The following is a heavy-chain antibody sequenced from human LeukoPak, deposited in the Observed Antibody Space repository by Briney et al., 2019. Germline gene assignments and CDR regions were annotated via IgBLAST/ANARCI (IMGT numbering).Heavy chain of an antibody. CDR3: ARPLRRYFDL. CDR2: ISSSNSTI. Sequence: PGGSLRLSCATSGFTFSAYIMHWVRQAPGKGLEWVSYISSSNSTIYYADSVKGRFTISRDNAKNSLYLQMNSLRAEDTAVYYCARPLRRYFDLWGRGTLVTVSS. V-gene: IGHV3-48*01. CDR1: GFTFSAYI. J-gene: IGHJ2*01.